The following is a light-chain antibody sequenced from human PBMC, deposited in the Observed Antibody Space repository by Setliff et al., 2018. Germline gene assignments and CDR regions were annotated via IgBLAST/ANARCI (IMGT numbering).Light chain of an antibody. CDR1: SSDVGGYNH. CDR3: SSYTSSSPYV. CDR2: DVS. V-gene: IGLV2-14*01. Sequence: QSALTQPASVSGSPGQSITISCTGSSSDVGGYNHVSWYQQHPGKAPKLMIYDVSKRPSGVSNRFSGSKSGNTASLTISGLQAEDEADYYCSSYTSSSPYVFGTGTKVNVL. J-gene: IGLJ1*01.